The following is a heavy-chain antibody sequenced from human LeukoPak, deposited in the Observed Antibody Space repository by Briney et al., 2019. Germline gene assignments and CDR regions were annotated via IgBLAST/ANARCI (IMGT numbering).Heavy chain of an antibody. D-gene: IGHD1-1*01. CDR3: ARDSWKSSAPL. J-gene: IGHJ4*02. V-gene: IGHV4-61*02. CDR1: GGSISSGSYY. CDR2: IYTSGST. Sequence: PSETLSLTCTVSGGSISSGSYYWSWIRQPAGKGLEWIGRIYTSGSTNYNPSLKSRVTISVDTSKNQFSLKLSSVTAADTAVYYCARDSWKSSAPLWGQGTLVTVSS.